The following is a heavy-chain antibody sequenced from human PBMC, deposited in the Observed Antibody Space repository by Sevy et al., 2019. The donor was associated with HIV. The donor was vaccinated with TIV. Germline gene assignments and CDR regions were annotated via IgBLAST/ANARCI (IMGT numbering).Heavy chain of an antibody. Sequence: GGSLRLSCAASGFTFSSYGMHWVRQAPGKGLEWVAFIRYDGSNKYYADSVKGRFTISRDNSKNTLYLQMNSLRAGDTAVYYCAKDLYYYDSSGYKASYYMDVWGKGTTVTVSS. CDR2: IRYDGSNK. V-gene: IGHV3-30*02. J-gene: IGHJ6*03. CDR1: GFTFSSYG. CDR3: AKDLYYYDSSGYKASYYMDV. D-gene: IGHD3-22*01.